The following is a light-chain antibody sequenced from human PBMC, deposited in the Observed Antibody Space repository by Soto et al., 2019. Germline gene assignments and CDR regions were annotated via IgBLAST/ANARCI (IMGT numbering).Light chain of an antibody. J-gene: IGKJ1*01. V-gene: IGKV1-39*01. CDR3: QQSFSTLGWT. CDR1: QGIYNW. CDR2: AVS. Sequence: DIQMTQSPSSVSASVGDRVTITCRASQGIYNWLAWYQQKPGKAPKLLISAVSNLQSGVPSRFSGSGSGTDFTLTISSLQPEDFATYYCQQSFSTLGWTFGQGTKVEIK.